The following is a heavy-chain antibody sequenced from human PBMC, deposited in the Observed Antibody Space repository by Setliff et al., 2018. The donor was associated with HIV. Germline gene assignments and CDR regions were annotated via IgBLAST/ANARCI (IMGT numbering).Heavy chain of an antibody. CDR2: IYYRGST. Sequence: PSETLSLTCNVSGGSIRSSSYYWGWIRQPPGKGLEWIGSIYYRGSTYYNPSLKSRVTISVDTSKNQFSLKLTSVTAADTAVYYCARHYQHSWVGVDYYFMDVWGKGTTVTV. J-gene: IGHJ6*03. CDR3: ARHYQHSWVGVDYYFMDV. CDR1: GGSIRSSSYY. V-gene: IGHV4-39*01. D-gene: IGHD1-26*01.